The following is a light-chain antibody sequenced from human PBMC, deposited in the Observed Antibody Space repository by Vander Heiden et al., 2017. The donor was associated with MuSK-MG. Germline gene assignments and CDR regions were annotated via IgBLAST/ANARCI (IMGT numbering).Light chain of an antibody. CDR2: AAS. V-gene: IGKV1-33*01. Sequence: DIQVTQSPSSLSASVGDRVTIACQASQDIRNYLNWYQQKPGKAPKLLIYAASNLQRGVPSRFSGSGSGTDFTLTISSRQPEDSATYYCQQKDKSLCTFGHGTKVDIK. CDR3: QQKDKSLCT. J-gene: IGKJ3*01. CDR1: QDIRNY.